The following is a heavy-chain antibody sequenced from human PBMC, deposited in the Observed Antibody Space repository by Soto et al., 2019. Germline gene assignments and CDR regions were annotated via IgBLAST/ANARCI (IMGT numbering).Heavy chain of an antibody. J-gene: IGHJ6*02. D-gene: IGHD4-4*01. Sequence: VASVKVSFKASGFTFTSSAVQWVRQARGQRLEWIGWIVVGSGNTNYAQKFQERVTITRDMSTSTAYMELSSLRSEDTAVYYCAATTPTYYYYGMDVWGQGTTVTVSS. V-gene: IGHV1-58*01. CDR2: IVVGSGNT. CDR1: GFTFTSSA. CDR3: AATTPTYYYYGMDV.